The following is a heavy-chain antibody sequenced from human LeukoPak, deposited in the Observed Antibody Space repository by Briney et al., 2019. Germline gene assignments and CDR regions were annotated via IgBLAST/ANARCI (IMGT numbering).Heavy chain of an antibody. CDR1: GYSFSNYG. CDR2: INTNTGNP. CDR3: AGLRGWFGELLGAFDI. Sequence: ASVKVSCKASGYSFSNYGLNWVRQVPGQGLEWMGWINTNTGNPTYAQGFTGRFVFSLDTSVSTAYLQISSLKAEDTAVYYCAGLRGWFGELLGAFDIWGQGTMVTVSS. V-gene: IGHV7-4-1*02. J-gene: IGHJ3*02. D-gene: IGHD3-10*01.